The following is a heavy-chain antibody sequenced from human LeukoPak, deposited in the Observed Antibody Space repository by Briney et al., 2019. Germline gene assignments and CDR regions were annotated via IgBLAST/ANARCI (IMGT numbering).Heavy chain of an antibody. CDR2: IIPILGTA. V-gene: IGHV1-69*04. CDR1: GGTFSSYA. CDR3: ARLRWGAKVTSAYYYYGMDV. Sequence: ASVKVSCKASGGTFSSYAISWVRQAPGQGLEWMGRIIPILGTANYAQKFQDRLRITADKSTSTAYMELSSLRSEDTAVYYCARLRWGAKVTSAYYYYGMDVWGQGTTVTVS. D-gene: IGHD3-16*01. J-gene: IGHJ6*02.